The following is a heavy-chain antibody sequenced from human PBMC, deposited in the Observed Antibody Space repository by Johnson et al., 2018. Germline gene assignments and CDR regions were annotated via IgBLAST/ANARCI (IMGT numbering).Heavy chain of an antibody. J-gene: IGHJ6*03. Sequence: VQLVQSGGGLVQPGGSLRVSCAASGFTFSSYAMSWVRQAPGRGLEWVSDISGSGGSTFYAASVKGRFTISRHNSKNTVYVQITSLRAEDTAVYYCAKGSGSAHYYMDVWGKGTTVTVSS. V-gene: IGHV3-23*04. CDR3: AKGSGSAHYYMDV. CDR2: ISGSGGST. CDR1: GFTFSSYA.